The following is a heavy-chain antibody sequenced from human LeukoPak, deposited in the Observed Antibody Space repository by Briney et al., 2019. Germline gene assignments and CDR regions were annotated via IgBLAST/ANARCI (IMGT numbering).Heavy chain of an antibody. CDR2: ISYDGSNK. V-gene: IGHV3-30-3*01. CDR3: AKDPNAIVVVPAATDDY. J-gene: IGHJ4*02. CDR1: GFTFSSYA. D-gene: IGHD2-2*01. Sequence: GGSLRLSCAASGFTFSSYAMHWVRQAPGKGLEWVAVISYDGSNKYYADSVKGRFTISRDNAKNTLYLQMNSLRAEDTAVYYCAKDPNAIVVVPAATDDYWGQGTLVTVSS.